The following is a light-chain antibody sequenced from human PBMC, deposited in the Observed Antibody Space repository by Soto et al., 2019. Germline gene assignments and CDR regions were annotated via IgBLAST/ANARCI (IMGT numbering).Light chain of an antibody. J-gene: IGKJ2*01. CDR1: QTMTRAY. V-gene: IGKV3-20*01. CDR3: HQYHSPPQT. CDR2: AAS. Sequence: EIVLMQSPGTLSLSPGERATLSCRASQTMTRAYVAWYQQKPGQAPRLLIYAASYRATGISDKFSGSGSGTDFSLTISRLEPEDSEVYYCHQYHSPPQTFGQGTKVEIK.